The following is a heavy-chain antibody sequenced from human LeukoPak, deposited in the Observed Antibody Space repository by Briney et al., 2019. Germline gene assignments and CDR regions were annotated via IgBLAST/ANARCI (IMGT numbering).Heavy chain of an antibody. CDR1: GGSYSGYY. CDR2: INHSGST. CDR3: ARQTGSGLFILP. V-gene: IGHV4-34*01. Sequence: SETLSLTCAVYGGSYSGYYWSWIRQPPGKGLEWIGEINHSGSTNYNPSLKSRVTISVDTSKNQFSLKLTSVTAADTAVYYCARQTGSGLFILPGGQGTLVTVSS. D-gene: IGHD3/OR15-3a*01. J-gene: IGHJ4*02.